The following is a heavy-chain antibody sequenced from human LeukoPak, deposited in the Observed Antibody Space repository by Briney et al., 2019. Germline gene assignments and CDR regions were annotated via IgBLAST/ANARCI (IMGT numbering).Heavy chain of an antibody. CDR3: ARTTMVRGVIITYDAFDI. CDR2: IYYTGST. D-gene: IGHD3-10*01. V-gene: IGHV4-59*01. J-gene: IGHJ3*02. CDR1: GGSISSYY. Sequence: SETLSLTCTVSGGSISSYYWSWIRQPPGKGLEWIGYIYYTGSTNYNPSLKSRVTISVDTSKNQFSLKLSSVTAADTAVYYCARTTMVRGVIITYDAFDIWGQGTMVTVSS.